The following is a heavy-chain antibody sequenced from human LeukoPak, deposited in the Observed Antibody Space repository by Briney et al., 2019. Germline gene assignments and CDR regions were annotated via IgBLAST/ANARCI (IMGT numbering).Heavy chain of an antibody. CDR1: GGSVRSYW. D-gene: IGHD1-26*01. CDR2: IYSTGST. J-gene: IGHJ4*02. V-gene: IGHV4-4*07. CDR3: ARQGYTVSYYFLDY. Sequence: SETLSLTCDVAGGSVRSYWWGWVRQPAGKGLEWLGRIYSTGSTRFNPSLKSQLTLSIDTSTNQFSLKLTSVTAADTAVYFCARQGYTVSYYFLDYWSQGTLVTVSS.